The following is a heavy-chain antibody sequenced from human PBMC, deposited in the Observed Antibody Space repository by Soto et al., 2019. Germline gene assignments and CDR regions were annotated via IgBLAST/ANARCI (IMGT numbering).Heavy chain of an antibody. CDR1: GFSITNYH. D-gene: IGHD1-26*01. CDR3: AREIVGAISRSHALDI. V-gene: IGHV1-46*01. J-gene: IGHJ3*02. CDR2: ITPLGGAT. Sequence: ASVKVSCKASGFSITNYHMHLVRHAPGQGLEWMGVITPLGGATTSAQKYQGRVTMTADMSTSNVHMDLSSLRSDDTAVYYCAREIVGAISRSHALDIWGQGTMVTVPS.